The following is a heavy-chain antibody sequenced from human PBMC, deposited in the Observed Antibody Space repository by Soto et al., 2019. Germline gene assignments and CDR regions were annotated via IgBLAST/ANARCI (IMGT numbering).Heavy chain of an antibody. V-gene: IGHV1-18*04. D-gene: IGHD2-15*01. CDR1: GYTFTSYG. Sequence: ASVKVSCKASGYTFTSYGISWVRQAPGQGLEWMGWISAYNGNTNYAQKLQGRVTMTTDTSTSTAYMELRSLRSDDTAVYYCASCSGGSCVPSHYYYYGMDVWGQGTTVTVSS. CDR3: ASCSGGSCVPSHYYYYGMDV. J-gene: IGHJ6*02. CDR2: ISAYNGNT.